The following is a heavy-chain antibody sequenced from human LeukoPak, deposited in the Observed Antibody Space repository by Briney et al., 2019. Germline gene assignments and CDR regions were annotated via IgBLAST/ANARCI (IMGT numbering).Heavy chain of an antibody. CDR1: GYTFTSYY. CDR2: INPSGGST. V-gene: IGHV1-46*01. D-gene: IGHD6-13*01. CDR3: AREEPAAGGMYY. Sequence: ASVKVSCKASGYTFTSYYMHWVRQAPGQGLEWMGIINPSGGSTTYAQKFQGRVTMTTDTSTSTAYMELRSLRSDDTAVYYCAREEPAAGGMYYWGQGTLVTVSS. J-gene: IGHJ4*02.